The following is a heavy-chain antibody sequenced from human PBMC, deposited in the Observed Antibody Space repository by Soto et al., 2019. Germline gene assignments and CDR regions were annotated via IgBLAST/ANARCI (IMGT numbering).Heavy chain of an antibody. D-gene: IGHD6-19*01. CDR2: ISYDGSNK. Sequence: QVQLVESGGGVVQPGRSLRLSCAASGFTFSSYAMHWVRQAPGKGLEWVAVISYDGSNKYYADSVKGRFTISRDNSKNTLYLQMNSLRAEDTAVYYCAESIAVAGTIICDYWGQGTLVTVSS. CDR3: AESIAVAGTIICDY. J-gene: IGHJ4*02. V-gene: IGHV3-30-3*01. CDR1: GFTFSSYA.